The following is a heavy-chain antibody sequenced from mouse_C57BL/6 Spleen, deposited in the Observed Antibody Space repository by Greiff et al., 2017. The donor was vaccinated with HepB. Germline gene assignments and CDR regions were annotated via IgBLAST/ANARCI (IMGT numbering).Heavy chain of an antibody. V-gene: IGHV2-2*01. CDR1: GFSLTSYG. D-gene: IGHD1-1*01. CDR3: AREGVYYYGSSFYYFDY. Sequence: QVQLQQSGPGLVQPSQSLSITCTVSGFSLTSYGVHWVRQSPGKGLEWLGVIWSGGSTDYNAAFISRLSISKDNSKSQVFFKMNSLQVDDTAIYYCAREGVYYYGSSFYYFDYWGQGTTLTVSS. J-gene: IGHJ2*01. CDR2: IWSGGST.